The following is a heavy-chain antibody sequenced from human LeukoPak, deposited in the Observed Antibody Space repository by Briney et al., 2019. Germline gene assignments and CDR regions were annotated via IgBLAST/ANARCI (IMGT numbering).Heavy chain of an antibody. D-gene: IGHD6-13*01. CDR2: INHSGST. CDR3: AILCIAAAGRWDYYYGMDV. CDR1: GGSFSGYY. J-gene: IGHJ6*02. V-gene: IGHV4-34*01. Sequence: PSETLSLTCAVYGGSFSGYYWSWIRQPPGKGLEWIGEINHSGSTNYNPSLKSRVTISVDTSKNQFSLKLSSVTAADTAVYYCAILCIAAAGRWDYYYGMDVWGQGTTVTVSS.